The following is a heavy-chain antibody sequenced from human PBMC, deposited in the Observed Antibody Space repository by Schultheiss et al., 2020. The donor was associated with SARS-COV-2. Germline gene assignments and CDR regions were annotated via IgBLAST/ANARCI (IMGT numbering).Heavy chain of an antibody. Sequence: GGSLRLSCAASGFTFSSYSMNWVRQAPGKGLEWVSSISSSSSYIYYADSVKGRFTISRDNAKNSLYLQMNSLRAEDTAMYFCARQYYNILTGLSSWGQGTLVTVSS. D-gene: IGHD3-9*01. CDR2: ISSSSSYI. V-gene: IGHV3-21*01. CDR3: ARQYYNILTGLSS. J-gene: IGHJ5*02. CDR1: GFTFSSYS.